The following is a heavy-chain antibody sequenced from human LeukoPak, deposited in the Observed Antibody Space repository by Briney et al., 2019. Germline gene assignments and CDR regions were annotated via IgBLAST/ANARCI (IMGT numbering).Heavy chain of an antibody. D-gene: IGHD2-8*01. CDR1: GCTFTIYA. J-gene: IGHJ6*03. CDR2: IIPIFGTA. V-gene: IGHV1-69*13. CDR3: ARGIPSVHYYYYMDG. Sequence: SVKLSFTASGCTFTIYAISWVRQAPGQGLEWMGGIIPIFGTANYAQKFQGRVTITADESTSTAYMELSSLRSEDTAVYYCARGIPSVHYYYYMDGWGKGTTGTVS.